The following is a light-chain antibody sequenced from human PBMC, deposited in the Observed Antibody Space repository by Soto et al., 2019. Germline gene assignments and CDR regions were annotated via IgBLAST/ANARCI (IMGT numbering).Light chain of an antibody. CDR3: QQYSSYPYT. CDR1: QNINRW. Sequence: DIQMTQSPSTLSASVGDRVTMTCRASQNINRWLAWYQQKPGTAPKLLIYKASGLESGVPSRFSGSGSGTEFTLTISSLQADDFATYYWQQYSSYPYTFGQGTKLEIK. CDR2: KAS. J-gene: IGKJ2*01. V-gene: IGKV1-5*03.